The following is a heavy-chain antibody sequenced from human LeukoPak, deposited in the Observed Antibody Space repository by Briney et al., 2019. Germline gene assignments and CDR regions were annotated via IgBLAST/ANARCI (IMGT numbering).Heavy chain of an antibody. J-gene: IGHJ4*02. CDR3: ARSSISSSYTY. CDR1: GFTFRDYG. Sequence: PGGSLRLSCEASGFTFRDYGMNWVRQSPGKGLEWISYIDDTSGAIYYADSVRGRFAIPRDNAKNSLYLQMNSLRAEDTAVYYCARSSISSSYTYWGQGILVTVSS. D-gene: IGHD2-2*02. CDR2: IDDTSGAI. V-gene: IGHV3-48*04.